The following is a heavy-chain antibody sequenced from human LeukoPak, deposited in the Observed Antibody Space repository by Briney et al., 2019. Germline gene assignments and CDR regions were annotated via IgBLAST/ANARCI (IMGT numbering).Heavy chain of an antibody. CDR2: ISSSSSYI. D-gene: IGHD3-10*01. Sequence: GGSLRLSCAASGITFSSYSMNWVRQAPGKGLEWVSCISSSSSYIYYADSVKGRFTISRDNSKNTLYLQMNSLRAEDTAVYYCAREGWFASGGDYYYYMDVWGKGTTVTISS. J-gene: IGHJ6*03. CDR1: GITFSSYS. CDR3: AREGWFASGGDYYYYMDV. V-gene: IGHV3-21*01.